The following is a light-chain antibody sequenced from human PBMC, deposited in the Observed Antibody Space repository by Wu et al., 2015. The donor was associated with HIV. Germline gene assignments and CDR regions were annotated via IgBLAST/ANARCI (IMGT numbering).Light chain of an antibody. CDR3: QQSYSTPQFT. V-gene: IGKV1-39*01. CDR2: AAS. CDR1: RVLVIG. Sequence: VGDRVTITXGPVRVLVIGGLVSAETTGKPLTLLIYAASSLQSGVPSRFSGSGSGTDFTLTISSLQPEDFATYYCQQSYSTPQFTFGGGTKVEIK. J-gene: IGKJ4*01.